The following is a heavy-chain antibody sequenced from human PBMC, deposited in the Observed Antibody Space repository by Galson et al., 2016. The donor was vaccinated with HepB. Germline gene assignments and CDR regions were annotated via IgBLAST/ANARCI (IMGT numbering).Heavy chain of an antibody. V-gene: IGHV3-15*01. CDR3: TTEGDYHYYGMDV. CDR2: IKSKTDGGTT. J-gene: IGHJ6*02. CDR1: GFTFSNAW. Sequence: SLRLSCAASGFTFSNAWMSWVRQAPGKGLEWVGRIKSKTDGGTTDYAAPVKGRFTISRDDSKNTLYLQMNSLKTEDTAVYYCTTEGDYHYYGMDVWGQGTTVTVSS.